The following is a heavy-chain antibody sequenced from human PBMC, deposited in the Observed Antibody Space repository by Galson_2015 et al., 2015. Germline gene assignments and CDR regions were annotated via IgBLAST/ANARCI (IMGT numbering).Heavy chain of an antibody. CDR2: IVVGSGNT. J-gene: IGHJ6*02. CDR1: GFTFTSSA. D-gene: IGHD4-17*01. CDR3: AVDMTTVTNWLAYYYYYGMDV. Sequence: SVKVSCKASGFTFTSSAVQWVRQARGQRLEWIGWIVVGSGNTNYAQKFQERVTITRDMSTSTAYMELSSLRSEDTAVYYCAVDMTTVTNWLAYYYYYGMDVWGQGTTVTVSS. V-gene: IGHV1-58*01.